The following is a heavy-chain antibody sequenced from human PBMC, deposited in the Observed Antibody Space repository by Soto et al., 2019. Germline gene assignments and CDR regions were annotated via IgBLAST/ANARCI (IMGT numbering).Heavy chain of an antibody. CDR2: IYHSGST. D-gene: IGHD2-21*02. CDR3: ARVPYCGGDCYSGWFDP. V-gene: IGHV4-30-2*01. J-gene: IGHJ5*02. Sequence: TLSLTCTVSGGSISSGDYYWSWIRQPPGKGLEWIGYIYHSGSTYYNPSLKSRVTISVDRSKNQFSLKLSSVTAADTAVYYCARVPYCGGDCYSGWFDPWGQGTLVTVSP. CDR1: GGSISSGDYY.